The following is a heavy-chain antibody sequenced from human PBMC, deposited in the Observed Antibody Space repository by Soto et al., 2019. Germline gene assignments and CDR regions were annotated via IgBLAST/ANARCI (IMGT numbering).Heavy chain of an antibody. D-gene: IGHD1-26*01. V-gene: IGHV4-59*01. Sequence: SETLSLTCTVSGGSISSYYWSWIRQPPGKGLEWIGYIYYSGSTNYNPSLKSRVTISVDTSKNQFSLKLSSVTAADTAVYYCAREYPGARNYYYYYYMDVWGKGTTVTVSS. J-gene: IGHJ6*03. CDR3: AREYPGARNYYYYYYMDV. CDR2: IYYSGST. CDR1: GGSISSYY.